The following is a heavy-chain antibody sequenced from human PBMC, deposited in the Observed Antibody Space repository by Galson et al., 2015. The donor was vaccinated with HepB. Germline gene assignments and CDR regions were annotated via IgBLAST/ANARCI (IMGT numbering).Heavy chain of an antibody. CDR2: TYYRSKWYD. D-gene: IGHD3-16*01. Sequence: CAISGDSVSSNTVSWNWIRQSPSRGLEWLGRTYYRSKWYDDYAQSVKSRITIKADTSKNQFSLQLNSVTPEDTAVYYCARDGVDYFAHWGQGTPVTVSS. V-gene: IGHV6-1*01. CDR1: GDSVSSNTVS. CDR3: ARDGVDYFAH. J-gene: IGHJ4*02.